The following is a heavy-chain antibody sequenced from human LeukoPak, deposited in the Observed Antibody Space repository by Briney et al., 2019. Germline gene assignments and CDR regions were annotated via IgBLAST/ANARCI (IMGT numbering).Heavy chain of an antibody. CDR2: IIPIFGTA. V-gene: IGHV1-69*05. CDR1: GYTFTDYY. J-gene: IGHJ4*02. CDR3: ARGDSSGQERIQLWLLDY. D-gene: IGHD5-18*01. Sequence: GASVKVSCKASGYTFTDYYVHWVRQAPGQGLEWMGGIIPIFGTANYAQKFQGRVTITTDESTSTAYMELSSLRSEDTAVYYCARGDSSGQERIQLWLLDYWGQGTLVTVSS.